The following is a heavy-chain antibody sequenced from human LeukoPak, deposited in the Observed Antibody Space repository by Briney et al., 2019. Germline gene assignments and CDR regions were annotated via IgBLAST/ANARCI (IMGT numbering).Heavy chain of an antibody. Sequence: ASVKVSCKASGYTFTNYVVHWVRQAPGQRLEWMGWINAGNGNTKYSQKFQGRVTITRDTSANTAYMELSSLRSEDTAVYYCARHERDFVYWGQGTLVTVSS. D-gene: IGHD1-1*01. CDR1: GYTFTNYV. CDR3: ARHERDFVY. J-gene: IGHJ4*02. V-gene: IGHV1-3*01. CDR2: INAGNGNT.